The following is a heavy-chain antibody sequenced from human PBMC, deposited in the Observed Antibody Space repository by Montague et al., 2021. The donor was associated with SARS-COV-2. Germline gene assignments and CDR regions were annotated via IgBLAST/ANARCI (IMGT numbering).Heavy chain of an antibody. D-gene: IGHD3-22*01. Sequence: SETLSLTCTVSGGSISSYYWSWIRQPPGKGLGWIGYIYYSGSANYNPSLKSRVTISVDTSKNQFSLKLSSVTAADTAVYYCARDSHYDDSSGHFDYWGQGTLVTVSS. CDR2: IYYSGSA. J-gene: IGHJ4*02. CDR3: ARDSHYDDSSGHFDY. CDR1: GGSISSYY. V-gene: IGHV4-59*13.